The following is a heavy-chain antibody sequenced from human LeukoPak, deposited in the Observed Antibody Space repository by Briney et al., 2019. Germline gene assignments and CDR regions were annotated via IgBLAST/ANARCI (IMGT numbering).Heavy chain of an antibody. CDR2: INPSGGST. J-gene: IGHJ6*02. Sequence: ASVKVSCKASGYTFTGYYMHWVRQAPGQGLEWMGIINPSGGSTSYAQKFQGRVTMTRDTSTSTVYMELSSLRSEDTAVYYCAYLRGPYYYGMDVWGQGTTVTVSS. CDR1: GYTFTGYY. V-gene: IGHV1-46*01. CDR3: AYLRGPYYYGMDV. D-gene: IGHD2/OR15-2a*01.